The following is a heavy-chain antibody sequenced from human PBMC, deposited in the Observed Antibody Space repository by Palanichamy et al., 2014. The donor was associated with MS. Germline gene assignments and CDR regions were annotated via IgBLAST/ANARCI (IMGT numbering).Heavy chain of an antibody. Sequence: EVQLVESGGGLVQPGRSLRLSCAASGLSFDDYAMHWVRQAPGKGLEWVSGISWNSGSVGYADSVKGRFTISRDNAKNSLYLQMNSLRAEDTALYCCARRSGYYQFDYWGQGTLVTVSS. CDR3: ARRSGYYQFDY. V-gene: IGHV3-9*01. CDR1: GLSFDDYA. J-gene: IGHJ4*02. CDR2: ISWNSGSV. D-gene: IGHD5-12*01.